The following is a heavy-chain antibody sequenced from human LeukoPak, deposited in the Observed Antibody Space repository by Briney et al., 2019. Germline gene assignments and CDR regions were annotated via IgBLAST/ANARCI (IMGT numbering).Heavy chain of an antibody. D-gene: IGHD4-17*01. J-gene: IGHJ2*01. CDR1: GFTFSSYN. V-gene: IGHV3-21*01. Sequence: GGSLRLSCAASGFTFSSYNINWVRQAPGKGLEWVSSISSSSSYIYYADSVKGRFTISRDNAKNSLYLQVNSLRAEDTAVYYCARDEGDTVTTYRFDLWGRGTLVTVSS. CDR2: ISSSSSYI. CDR3: ARDEGDTVTTYRFDL.